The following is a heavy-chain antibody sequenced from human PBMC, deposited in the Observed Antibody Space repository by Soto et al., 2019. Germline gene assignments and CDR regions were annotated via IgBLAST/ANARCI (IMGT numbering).Heavy chain of an antibody. J-gene: IGHJ4*02. CDR3: ARLPYGSGSAFDY. Sequence: SETLSLTCAVSGGSIISGGYSWILIRQPPGKGLEWIGYIYHSGSTYYNPSLKSRVTISVDRSKNQFSLKLSSVTAADTAVYYCARLPYGSGSAFDYWGQGILVTVSS. CDR1: GGSIISGGYS. D-gene: IGHD3-10*01. CDR2: IYHSGST. V-gene: IGHV4-30-2*01.